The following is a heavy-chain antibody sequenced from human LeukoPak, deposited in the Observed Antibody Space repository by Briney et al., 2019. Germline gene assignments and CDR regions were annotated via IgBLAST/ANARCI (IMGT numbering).Heavy chain of an antibody. D-gene: IGHD3-10*01. Sequence: SETLSLTCTVSGGSISSYYWSWIRQPPGKGLEWIAYISNSGTTYYNPSLKSRVTMSADTSKNQFSLKLSSVTAADTAVFYCARSRGMGFDYWGQGTLVTVSS. CDR2: ISNSGTT. CDR3: ARSRGMGFDY. CDR1: GGSISSYY. J-gene: IGHJ4*02. V-gene: IGHV4-59*12.